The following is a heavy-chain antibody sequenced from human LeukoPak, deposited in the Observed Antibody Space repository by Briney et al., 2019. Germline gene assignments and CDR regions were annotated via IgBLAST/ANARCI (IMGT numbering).Heavy chain of an antibody. V-gene: IGHV4-59*12. CDR3: ARIIRDNGGSYHDAFEI. D-gene: IGHD1-26*01. Sequence: SETLSLTCSVSGSSMNLYSWNWIRQSPGKGLEWIAYMYYSGTTNYNPSLENRAAISLDLSRHQFSLRLSSVTAADTAIYYCARIIRDNGGSYHDAFEIWGRGTMVTVSS. CDR1: GSSMNLYS. CDR2: MYYSGTT. J-gene: IGHJ3*02.